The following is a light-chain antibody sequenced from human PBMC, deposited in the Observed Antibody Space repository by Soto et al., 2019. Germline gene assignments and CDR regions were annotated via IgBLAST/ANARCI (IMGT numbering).Light chain of an antibody. CDR1: QPINNW. CDR2: DAS. V-gene: IGKV1-5*01. CDR3: QQYDSLWT. J-gene: IGKJ1*01. Sequence: DIQMTQSPSTLSASVGDRVTISCRASQPINNWLAWYQQKPGEAPRLLIYDASNLESGVPSRFSGRGSETEFTRTINGLRPDDFATYYCQQYDSLWTFGQGT.